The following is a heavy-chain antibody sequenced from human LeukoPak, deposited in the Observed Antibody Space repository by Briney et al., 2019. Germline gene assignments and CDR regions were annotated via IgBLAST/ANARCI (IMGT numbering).Heavy chain of an antibody. V-gene: IGHV3-23*01. Sequence: PGGSLRLSCAASGFSFSSYGISWVRQAPGKGLEWVSAISASGGTTYYADSVKGRFTISRDNSKNTLYLQMNSLRAEDTAVYYCAKAHPPGYCSGGSCYGYYYYYYMDVWGKGTTVTISS. CDR2: ISASGGTT. CDR3: AKAHPPGYCSGGSCYGYYYYYYMDV. CDR1: GFSFSSYG. J-gene: IGHJ6*03. D-gene: IGHD2-15*01.